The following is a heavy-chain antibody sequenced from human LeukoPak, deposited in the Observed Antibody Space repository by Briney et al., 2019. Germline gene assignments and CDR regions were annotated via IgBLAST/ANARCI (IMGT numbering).Heavy chain of an antibody. D-gene: IGHD4-11*01. CDR1: GYTLTELS. Sequence: ASVKVSCKVSGYTLTELSMHWVRQAPGEGLEWMGGFNPEDGKTIYAQKFQGRVTMTEDTSTDTAYMELSSLRSEDTAVYHCATAVTTLNYFDYWGQGTLVTVSS. V-gene: IGHV1-24*01. CDR2: FNPEDGKT. J-gene: IGHJ4*02. CDR3: ATAVTTLNYFDY.